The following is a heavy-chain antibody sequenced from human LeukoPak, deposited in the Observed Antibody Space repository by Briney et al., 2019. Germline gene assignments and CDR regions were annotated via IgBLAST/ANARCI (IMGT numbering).Heavy chain of an antibody. CDR1: GFTFSSYS. D-gene: IGHD1-26*01. Sequence: GGSLRLSCAASGFTFSSYSMNWVRQAPGKGLEWVSSISSSSSYIYYADSVKGRFTISRDNAKNSLYLQMNSPRAEDTAVYYCARDNVGATEGWFDPWGQGTLVTVSS. J-gene: IGHJ5*02. V-gene: IGHV3-21*01. CDR2: ISSSSSYI. CDR3: ARDNVGATEGWFDP.